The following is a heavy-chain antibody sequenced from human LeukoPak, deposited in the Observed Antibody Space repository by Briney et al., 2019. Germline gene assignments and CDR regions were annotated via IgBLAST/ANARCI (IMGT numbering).Heavy chain of an antibody. CDR1: GFTFSSYA. D-gene: IGHD6-19*01. Sequence: GGSLRLSCAASGFTFSSYAMHWVRQAPGKGLESVSAISSNGGSTYYANSVKGRFTISRDNSKNTLYLQMGSLRAEDMAVYYCARAHIRASGWSYYFDYWGQGTLVAVSS. J-gene: IGHJ4*02. CDR2: ISSNGGST. CDR3: ARAHIRASGWSYYFDY. V-gene: IGHV3-64*01.